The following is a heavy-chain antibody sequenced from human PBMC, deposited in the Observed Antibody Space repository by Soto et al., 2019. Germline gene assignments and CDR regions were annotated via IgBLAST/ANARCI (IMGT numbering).Heavy chain of an antibody. D-gene: IGHD3-22*01. CDR3: AKDLYYYDSSGYYPGSDY. J-gene: IGHJ4*02. Sequence: SCAASGFTFSSYAMSWVRQAPGKGLEWVSAISGSGGSTYYADSVKGRFTISRDNSKNTLYLQMNSLRAEDTAVYYCAKDLYYYDSSGYYPGSDYWGQGTLVTVSS. V-gene: IGHV3-23*01. CDR1: GFTFSSYA. CDR2: ISGSGGST.